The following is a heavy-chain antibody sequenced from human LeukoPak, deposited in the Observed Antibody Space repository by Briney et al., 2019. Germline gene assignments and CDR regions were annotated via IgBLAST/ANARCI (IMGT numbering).Heavy chain of an antibody. V-gene: IGHV3-23*01. CDR1: GFTFSSYA. J-gene: IGHJ4*02. Sequence: GGSLRLSCAASGFTFSSYAMSWVRQAPGKGLEWVSAISGSGGSTYYADSVKGRFAISRDNSKNTLYLQMNSLRAEDTAVYYCAKDISDYYDSIGPEFYWGQGTLVTVSS. CDR2: ISGSGGST. D-gene: IGHD3-22*01. CDR3: AKDISDYYDSIGPEFY.